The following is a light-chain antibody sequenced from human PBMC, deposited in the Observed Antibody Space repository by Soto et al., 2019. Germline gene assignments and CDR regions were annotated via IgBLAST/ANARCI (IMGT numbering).Light chain of an antibody. CDR3: QQFNGYPIT. Sequence: MTQSPSTLSASVGDRVTITCRASQSVGNNLAWYQQKPGQAPRLLIYGAYTRATGIPARFSGSGSGTDFTLTISSLQSDDFATYYCQQFNGYPITFGQGTRLEIK. J-gene: IGKJ5*01. V-gene: IGKV3-15*01. CDR1: QSVGNN. CDR2: GAY.